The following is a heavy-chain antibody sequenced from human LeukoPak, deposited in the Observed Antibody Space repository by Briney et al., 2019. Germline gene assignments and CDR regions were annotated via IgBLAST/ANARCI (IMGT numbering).Heavy chain of an antibody. CDR1: GDSVSSNSAA. J-gene: IGHJ6*03. Sequence: SQTLSLTCAISGDSVSSNSAAWNWIRQSPSRGLEWLGRTYCRSKWYNDYAVSVKSRITINPDTSKNQFSLQLNSVTPEDTAVYYCARDAAYYYDSSGYYAYYYYYYMDVWGKGTTVTVSS. D-gene: IGHD3-22*01. CDR2: TYCRSKWYN. CDR3: ARDAAYYYDSSGYYAYYYYYYMDV. V-gene: IGHV6-1*01.